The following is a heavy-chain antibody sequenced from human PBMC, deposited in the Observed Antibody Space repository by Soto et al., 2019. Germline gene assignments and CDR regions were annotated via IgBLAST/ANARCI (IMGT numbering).Heavy chain of an antibody. CDR3: ARDLNSYGMDV. CDR2: IKQDRSEK. J-gene: IGHJ6*02. Sequence: EVQLVESGGGLVQPGGSLRLSCAASGFTFSNYWMSWVRQAPGKGLEWVASIKQDRSEKYYVDSVKGRFTISRDNAENSLYLQMNSLRAEDTAVYFCARDLNSYGMDVWGQGTTVTVSS. V-gene: IGHV3-7*03. CDR1: GFTFSNYW.